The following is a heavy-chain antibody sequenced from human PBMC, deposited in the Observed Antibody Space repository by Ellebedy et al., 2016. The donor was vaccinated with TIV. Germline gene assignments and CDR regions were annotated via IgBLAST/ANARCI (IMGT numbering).Heavy chain of an antibody. D-gene: IGHD2/OR15-2a*01. Sequence: PGGSLRLSCAASGFTFTNYGMSWVRQAPGKGLEWVSAISGSGSSTYYADSVKGRFTISRDNSKNTLYLQMNSLRAEDTAVYYCAKVSFEGSRSDYWGQGTLVTVSS. CDR3: AKVSFEGSRSDY. V-gene: IGHV3-23*01. CDR1: GFTFTNYG. CDR2: ISGSGSST. J-gene: IGHJ4*02.